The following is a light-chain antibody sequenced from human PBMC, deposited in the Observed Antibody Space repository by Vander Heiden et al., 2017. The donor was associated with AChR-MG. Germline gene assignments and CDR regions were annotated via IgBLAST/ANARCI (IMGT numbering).Light chain of an antibody. CDR1: QDIKNS. V-gene: IGKV1-33*01. CDR2: DVS. J-gene: IGKJ3*01. Sequence: DIQMTQSPSSLSASVGDRVTITCQASQDIKNSLNWYQQKPGRAPKLLIYDVSKLETGVPSRFSGSGSGTHFTFTISSLQPEDIGTYCCQQADHLPFTFGHGTKVDLK. CDR3: QQADHLPFT.